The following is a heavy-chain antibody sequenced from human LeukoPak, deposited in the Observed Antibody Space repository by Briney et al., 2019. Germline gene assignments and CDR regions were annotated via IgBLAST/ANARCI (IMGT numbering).Heavy chain of an antibody. CDR3: ARGPSYDILTGYYTYYFDY. J-gene: IGHJ4*02. CDR1: GGSISSGDYY. V-gene: IGHV4-30-4*01. Sequence: SQTLSLTCTVSGGSISSGDYYWSWIRQPPGKGLEWIGEINHSGSTNYNPSLKSRVTISVDTSKNQLSLKLSSVTAADTAVYYCARGPSYDILTGYYTYYFDYWGQGTLVTVSS. CDR2: INHSGST. D-gene: IGHD3-9*01.